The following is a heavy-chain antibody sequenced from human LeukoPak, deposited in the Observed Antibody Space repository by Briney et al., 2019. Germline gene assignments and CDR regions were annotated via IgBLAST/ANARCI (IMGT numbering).Heavy chain of an antibody. J-gene: IGHJ4*02. Sequence: GASVKVSCKASGYTFTGYYMHWVRQAPGQGLEWMGWINPNSGGTHYAQKFQGRVTMTRDTSISTAYMELSRLRSDDTAVYYCARGHGGNYFDSWGQGTLVTVSS. D-gene: IGHD4-23*01. CDR1: GYTFTGYY. CDR2: INPNSGGT. V-gene: IGHV1-2*02. CDR3: ARGHGGNYFDS.